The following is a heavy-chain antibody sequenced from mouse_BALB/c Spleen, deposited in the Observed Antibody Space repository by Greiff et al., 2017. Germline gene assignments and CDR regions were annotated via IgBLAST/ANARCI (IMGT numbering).Heavy chain of an antibody. CDR2: ISYSGST. CDR3: ARDAY. CDR1: GYSITSDYA. J-gene: IGHJ3*01. V-gene: IGHV3-2*02. Sequence: DGKLQESGPGLVKPSQSLSLTCTVTGYSITSDYAWTWIRQFPGNKLEWMGYISYSGSTSYNPSLKSRISITRDTSKNQFFLQLNSVTTEDTATYYCARDAYWGQGTLVTVSA.